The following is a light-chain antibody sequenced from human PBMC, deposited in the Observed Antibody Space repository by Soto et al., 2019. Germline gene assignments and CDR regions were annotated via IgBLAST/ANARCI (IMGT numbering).Light chain of an antibody. Sequence: DIQMTQSPSSLSASVGDRVTITCRASQGISNYIAWYQQKPGKAPKLLIYAASTLQSGVPSRFSGSGSGTDFTLTITCLQPEDVATYYCQKYSSVPLFGPGTKVDIK. V-gene: IGKV1-27*01. J-gene: IGKJ3*01. CDR1: QGISNY. CDR2: AAS. CDR3: QKYSSVPL.